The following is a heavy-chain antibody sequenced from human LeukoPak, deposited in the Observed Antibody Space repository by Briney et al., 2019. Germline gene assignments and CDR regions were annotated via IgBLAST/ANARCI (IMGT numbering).Heavy chain of an antibody. J-gene: IGHJ3*02. V-gene: IGHV3-30*18. CDR1: GFAFSDYY. CDR3: AKMSGTYSSSWWGAFDI. Sequence: HSGGSLRLSYAASGFAFSDYYMTWIRQAPGKGLEWVAVISYDGSNKYYADSVKGRFTISRDNSKNTLYLQMNSLRAEDTAVYYCAKMSGTYSSSWWGAFDIWGQGTMVTVSS. CDR2: ISYDGSNK. D-gene: IGHD6-13*01.